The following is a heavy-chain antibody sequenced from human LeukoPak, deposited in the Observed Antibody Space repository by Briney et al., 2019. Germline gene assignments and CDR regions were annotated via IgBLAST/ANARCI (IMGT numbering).Heavy chain of an antibody. Sequence: PSETLSLTCAVYGGSFSGYYWSWIRQHPGKGLEWIGYIYYSGSTYYNPSLKSRVTISVDTSKNQFSLKLSSVTAADTAVYYCARLPEKGPYYYYGMDVWGQGTTVTVSS. V-gene: IGHV4-31*11. CDR2: IYYSGST. J-gene: IGHJ6*02. CDR3: ARLPEKGPYYYYGMDV. CDR1: GGSFSGYY.